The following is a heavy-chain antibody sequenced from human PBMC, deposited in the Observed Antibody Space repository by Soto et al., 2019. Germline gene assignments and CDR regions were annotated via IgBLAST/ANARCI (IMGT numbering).Heavy chain of an antibody. V-gene: IGHV1-24*01. Sequence: ASVKVSCKVSGYTLTELSMHWVRQAPGKGLEWMGGFDPEDGETIYAQKFQGRVTMTEDTSTDTAYMELSSLRSEDTAVYYCATSPDNYYYYGMDVWGQGTTVTVSS. CDR3: ATSPDNYYYYGMDV. CDR1: GYTLTELS. J-gene: IGHJ6*02. CDR2: FDPEDGET.